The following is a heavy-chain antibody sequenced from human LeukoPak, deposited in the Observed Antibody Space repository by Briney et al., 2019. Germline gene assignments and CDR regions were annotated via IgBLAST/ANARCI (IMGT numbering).Heavy chain of an antibody. V-gene: IGHV3-21*01. CDR1: GFTFSSST. CDR2: ISYSSTSI. J-gene: IGHJ5*02. Sequence: PGGSLRLSCAASGFTFSSSTMNWVRQAPGKGLEWFSSISYSSTSINYADSVRGRFTISRDNAKNSLYLQMSSLRADDTAVYYCARSLEVDPWGQGTLVTVSS. CDR3: ARSLEVDP.